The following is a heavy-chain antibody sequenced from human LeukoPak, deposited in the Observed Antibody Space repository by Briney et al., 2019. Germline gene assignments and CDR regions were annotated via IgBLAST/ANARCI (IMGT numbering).Heavy chain of an antibody. J-gene: IGHJ4*02. CDR2: INPNSGGT. V-gene: IGHV1-2*02. D-gene: IGHD4-17*01. Sequence: ASVKVSCKASGYTFTGYYMHWVRQAPGQGLEWMGWINPNSGGTNYAQKFQGRVTMTRGTSISTAYMELSRLRSDDTAVYYCARDNGATVTTFLDYSLENWGQGTLVTVSS. CDR3: ARDNGATVTTFLDYSLEN. CDR1: GYTFTGYY.